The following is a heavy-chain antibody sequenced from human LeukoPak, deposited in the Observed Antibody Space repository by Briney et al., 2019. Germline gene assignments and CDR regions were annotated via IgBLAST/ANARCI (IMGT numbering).Heavy chain of an antibody. V-gene: IGHV3-30*18. Sequence: GGSLRLSCAASGFTFSSYGMHWVRQAPGKGPEWVAVISYDGSNKYYADSVKGRFTISRDNTKNTLYLQMNSLRAEDTAVYYCAKASYYGSGSYFDYWGQGTLATVSS. CDR1: GFTFSSYG. CDR2: ISYDGSNK. D-gene: IGHD3-10*01. J-gene: IGHJ4*02. CDR3: AKASYYGSGSYFDY.